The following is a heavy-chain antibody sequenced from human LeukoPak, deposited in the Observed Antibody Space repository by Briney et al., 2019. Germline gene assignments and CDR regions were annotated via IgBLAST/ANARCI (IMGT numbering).Heavy chain of an antibody. CDR2: IYCSGST. Sequence: MPSETLSLTCTVSGGSISSSSYYWGWIRQPPGKGLEWIGSIYCSGSTYYNPSLKSRVTISVDKSKNQFSLKLSSVTAADTAVYYCASTYDILTGSPRYYYYYMDVWGKGTTVTVSS. D-gene: IGHD3-9*01. CDR3: ASTYDILTGSPRYYYYYMDV. J-gene: IGHJ6*03. CDR1: GGSISSSSYY. V-gene: IGHV4-39*07.